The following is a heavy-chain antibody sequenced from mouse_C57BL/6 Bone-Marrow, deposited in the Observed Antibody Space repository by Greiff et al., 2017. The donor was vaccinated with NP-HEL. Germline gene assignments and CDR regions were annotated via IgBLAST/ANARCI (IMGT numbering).Heavy chain of an antibody. J-gene: IGHJ4*01. CDR2: ISSGGDYI. CDR1: GFTFSSYA. CDR3: TREGRYYYAMDY. V-gene: IGHV5-9-1*02. Sequence: EVKVVESGEGLVKPGGSLKLSCAASGFTFSSYAMSWVRQTPEKRLEWVAYISSGGDYIYYADTVKGRFTISRDNARNTLYLQMSSLKTENTAMYYGTREGRYYYAMDYWGQGTSVTVSS. D-gene: IGHD3-3*01.